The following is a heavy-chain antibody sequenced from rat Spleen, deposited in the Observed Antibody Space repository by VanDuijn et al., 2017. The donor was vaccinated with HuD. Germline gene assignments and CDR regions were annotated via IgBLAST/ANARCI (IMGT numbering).Heavy chain of an antibody. J-gene: IGHJ2*01. V-gene: IGHV5-20*01. CDR1: GFTFSDYY. CDR2: ISYDGGSS. Sequence: EVQLVESGGGLVQPGRSLKLSCAASGFTFSDYYMDWVRQAPTKGLEWVASISYDGGSSYYRDSVKGRFTISRDNAENTVYLQMNSLRSEDTATYYCARTAYFDYWGQGVMVTVSS. CDR3: ARTAYFDY.